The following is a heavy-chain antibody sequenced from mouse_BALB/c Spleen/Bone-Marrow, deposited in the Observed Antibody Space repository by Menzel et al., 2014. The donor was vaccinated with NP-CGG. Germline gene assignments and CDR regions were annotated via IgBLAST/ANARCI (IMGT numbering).Heavy chain of an antibody. CDR3: ERGGVRGGYWYFDV. V-gene: IGHV1-9*01. J-gene: IGHJ1*01. CDR1: GYTFSSYW. CDR2: ILPGSGST. D-gene: IGHD6-1*01. Sequence: VQLQQSGAELMKPGASVKISCKATGYTFSSYWIEWVKQRPGHGLEWIGAILPGSGSTNYNEKFKGKATFTADTSSNTTYIQLRSRRSEDAAVYDCERGGVRGGYWYFDVWGAGTTVTVSS.